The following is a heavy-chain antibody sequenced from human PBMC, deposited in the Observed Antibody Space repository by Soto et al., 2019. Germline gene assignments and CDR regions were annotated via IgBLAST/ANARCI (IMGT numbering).Heavy chain of an antibody. V-gene: IGHV3-30*04. CDR3: AKGKGLDTGYDFLFDY. Sequence: QVQLVESGGGVVQPGRSLRLSCAASGFAFTSYALHWVRQAPGKGLEWVAVISYDGKKIYYADSVKGRFTISRDNSKSTLDLQMNSLRAEDTAVYYCAKGKGLDTGYDFLFDYWGQGTLVTVSS. CDR2: ISYDGKKI. CDR1: GFAFTSYA. D-gene: IGHD5-12*01. J-gene: IGHJ4*02.